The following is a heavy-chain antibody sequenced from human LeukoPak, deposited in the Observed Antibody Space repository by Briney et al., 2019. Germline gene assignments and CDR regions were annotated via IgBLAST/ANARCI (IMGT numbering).Heavy chain of an antibody. D-gene: IGHD4-23*01. CDR3: ARGRWLLYAFDI. Sequence: SETLSLTCTVSGGSISSGDYYWSWIRQPPGKGLEWIGYIYYSGSTYYNPSLKSRVTISVDTSKNQLSLKLSSVTAADTAVYYCARGRWLLYAFDIWGQGTMVTVSS. CDR1: GGSISSGDYY. CDR2: IYYSGST. V-gene: IGHV4-30-4*01. J-gene: IGHJ3*02.